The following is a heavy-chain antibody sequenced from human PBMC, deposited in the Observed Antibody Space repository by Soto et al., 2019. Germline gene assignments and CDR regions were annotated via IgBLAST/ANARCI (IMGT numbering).Heavy chain of an antibody. CDR2: INSYGSTT. D-gene: IGHD3-16*01. J-gene: IGHJ4*02. V-gene: IGHV3-74*01. CDR3: ARIGVSRGGVLEYYLDY. Sequence: VQLVESGGGLVQPGGSLRLSCEASGFTFGHYCMYWVRHAPVKGLEWVARINSYGSTTNYAASVQGRFFVSRDNADNTLFMQMGRLIVDYTAVYYCARIGVSRGGVLEYYLDYWGQGVSVTVSS. CDR1: GFTFGHYC.